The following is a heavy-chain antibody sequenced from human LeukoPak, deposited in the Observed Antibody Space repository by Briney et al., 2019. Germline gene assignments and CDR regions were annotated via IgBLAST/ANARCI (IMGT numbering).Heavy chain of an antibody. CDR2: IYYIGST. Sequence: PSETLSLTCTVSGGSISSGDYYWSWIRQPPGKGLEWIGYIYYIGSTYYNPSLKSRVTISVDTSKNQFSLKLSSVTAADTAVYYCARDLRSSWYELGYGMDVWGQGTTVTVSS. CDR1: GGSISSGDYY. J-gene: IGHJ6*02. V-gene: IGHV4-30-4*01. D-gene: IGHD6-13*01. CDR3: ARDLRSSWYELGYGMDV.